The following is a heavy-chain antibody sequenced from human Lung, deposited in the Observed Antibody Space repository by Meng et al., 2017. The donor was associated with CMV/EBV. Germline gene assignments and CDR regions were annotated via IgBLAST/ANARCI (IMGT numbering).Heavy chain of an antibody. V-gene: IGHV1-18*01. Sequence: ASXXVSXKASGYTFTTYGISWVRQAPGQGLEWMGWIGVYDGKTNYAQKLQGRVTMTTDISTTTAYMDLRSLRSDDTAVYYCARDRGISGTTFRGDYWDQGTLVTVSS. CDR1: GYTFTTYG. CDR3: ARDRGISGTTFRGDY. J-gene: IGHJ4*02. CDR2: IGVYDGKT. D-gene: IGHD1-20*01.